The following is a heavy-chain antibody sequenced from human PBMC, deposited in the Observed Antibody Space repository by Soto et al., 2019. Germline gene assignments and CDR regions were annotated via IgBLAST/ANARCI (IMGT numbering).Heavy chain of an antibody. Sequence: GSLRLSCAASGFTVSSNYMSWVRQAPGKGLEWVSVIYSGGSTYYADSVKGRFTISRDNSKNTLYLQMNSLRSEDTAVYYCASPISGSYLLRFDYWGQGTLVTVSS. CDR1: GFTVSSNY. D-gene: IGHD1-26*01. CDR3: ASPISGSYLLRFDY. J-gene: IGHJ4*02. V-gene: IGHV3-53*05. CDR2: IYSGGST.